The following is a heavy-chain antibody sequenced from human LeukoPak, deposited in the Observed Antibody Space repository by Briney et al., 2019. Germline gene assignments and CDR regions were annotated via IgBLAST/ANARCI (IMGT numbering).Heavy chain of an antibody. V-gene: IGHV4-34*01. Sequence: SETLSLTCGVYGSSFSGYYWSWIRQPPGKGLEWIGEINHSVSTNYNPSLKSRVTISLDTSKNQFSLKLSSVTAADTAVYYCARGSIVVLVAATPDYWGQGTLVTVSS. CDR3: ARGSIVVLVAATPDY. D-gene: IGHD2-15*01. CDR2: INHSVST. J-gene: IGHJ4*02. CDR1: GSSFSGYY.